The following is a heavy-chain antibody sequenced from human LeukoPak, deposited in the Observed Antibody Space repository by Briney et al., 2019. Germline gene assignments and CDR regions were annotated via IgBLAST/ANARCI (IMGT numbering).Heavy chain of an antibody. CDR3: ARDLGIAVAVDY. CDR2: ISYDGSNK. V-gene: IGHV3-30*04. D-gene: IGHD6-19*01. CDR1: GFTFSSYA. Sequence: GGSLRLSCAASGFTFSSYAMHWVRQAPGKGLEWVAVISYDGSNKYYADSVKGRFTISRDNSKNTLYLQMNSLRAEDTAVYYCARDLGIAVAVDYWGQGTLVTVSS. J-gene: IGHJ4*02.